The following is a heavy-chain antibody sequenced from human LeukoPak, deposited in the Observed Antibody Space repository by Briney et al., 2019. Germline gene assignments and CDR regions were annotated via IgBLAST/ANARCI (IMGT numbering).Heavy chain of an antibody. CDR1: GGSISSYY. CDR3: ARHLNIVAKNAFDI. D-gene: IGHD3-22*01. Sequence: RTSETLALICTLSGGSISSYYWSWIRQPPGKGLEWIGYIYYSGSTNYNPSLKSRVTISVDTSKNQFSLKLSSVTAADTAVYYCARHLNIVAKNAFDIWGQGTMVTVSS. J-gene: IGHJ3*02. V-gene: IGHV4-59*08. CDR2: IYYSGST.